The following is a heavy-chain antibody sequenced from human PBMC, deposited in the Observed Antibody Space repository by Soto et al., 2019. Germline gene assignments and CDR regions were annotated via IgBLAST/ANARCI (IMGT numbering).Heavy chain of an antibody. V-gene: IGHV4-30-4*01. CDR1: GGSISSGNYY. CDR2: IYYSGST. D-gene: IGHD1-20*01. CDR3: ARLVTRTFDY. Sequence: SSETLSLTCTVSGGSISSGNYYWSWIRQPPGKGLEWIGYIYYSGSTYYNPSLKSRVTISVDTSKNQFSLKLSSVTAADTAVYYCARLVTRTFDYWGQGTLVTVSS. J-gene: IGHJ4*02.